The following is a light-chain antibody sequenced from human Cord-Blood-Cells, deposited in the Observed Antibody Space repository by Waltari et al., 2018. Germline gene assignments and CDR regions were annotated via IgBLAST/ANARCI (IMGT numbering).Light chain of an antibody. CDR1: PSVLYSSNNKNY. V-gene: IGKV4-1*01. CDR3: QQYYSTPFT. J-gene: IGKJ3*01. CDR2: WAS. Sequence: IVMTKSPDSLAVSLGDRATTNCKSSPSVLYSSNNKNYLAWYQQKPGQPPKLLIYWASTRESGVPDRFSGSGSGTDFTLTISSLQAEDVAVYYCQQYYSTPFTFGPGTKVDIK.